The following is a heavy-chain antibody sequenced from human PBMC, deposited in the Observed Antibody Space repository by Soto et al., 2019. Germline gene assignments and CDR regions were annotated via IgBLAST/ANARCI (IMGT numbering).Heavy chain of an antibody. D-gene: IGHD3-9*01. CDR2: ISGSGGST. CDR1: GFTFSSYA. V-gene: IGHV3-23*01. J-gene: IGHJ4*02. Sequence: PVGSLRLSCAASGFTFSSYAMSWVRQAPGKGLEWVSAISGSGGSTYYADSVKGRFTISRDNSKNTLYLQMNSLRAEDTAVYYCAKDLRYFDYSDFDYWGQGTLVTVSS. CDR3: AKDLRYFDYSDFDY.